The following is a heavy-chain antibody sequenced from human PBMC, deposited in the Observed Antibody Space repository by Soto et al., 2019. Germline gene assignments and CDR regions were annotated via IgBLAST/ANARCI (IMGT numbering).Heavy chain of an antibody. CDR1: GGSISSGIYY. CDR2: IFYSGTT. J-gene: IGHJ5*02. D-gene: IGHD5-12*01. CDR3: ARTRGGYNSAFDP. Sequence: QVQLQESGPGLVKPSQTLSLTSIVSGGSISSGIYYWSWIRQPPGKGLEWIGYIFYSGTTYYNPSLKSRVTISVDTSRNQFSLKLSSVTAADTAMYYCARTRGGYNSAFDPWGQGTLVTVSS. V-gene: IGHV4-30-4*01.